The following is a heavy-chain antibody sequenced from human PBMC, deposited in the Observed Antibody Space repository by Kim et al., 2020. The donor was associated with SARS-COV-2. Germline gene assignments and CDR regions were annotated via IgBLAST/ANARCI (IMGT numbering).Heavy chain of an antibody. Sequence: KGPFTISRDNAKNALYLQMNSLRAEDTALYYCAKDPQYASGWNRYYYGMDVWGQGTMVTVSS. D-gene: IGHD6-19*01. V-gene: IGHV3-9*01. CDR3: AKDPQYASGWNRYYYGMDV. J-gene: IGHJ6*02.